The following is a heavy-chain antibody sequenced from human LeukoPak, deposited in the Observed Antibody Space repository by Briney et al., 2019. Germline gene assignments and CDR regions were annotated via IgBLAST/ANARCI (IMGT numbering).Heavy chain of an antibody. J-gene: IGHJ4*02. CDR1: GYTLTDYY. D-gene: IGHD3-10*01. V-gene: IGHV1-2*02. CDR3: ATEGFYGSGSAAPFEN. CDR2: INPKTGGT. Sequence: GASVKVSCKASGYTLTDYYMHWVRQAPGQGLEWMGWINPKTGGTKYAQKFQRRVTLTRDTSFSTGYMELSRLTSDDTAVFYCATEGFYGSGSAAPFENWGQGTLLSVSS.